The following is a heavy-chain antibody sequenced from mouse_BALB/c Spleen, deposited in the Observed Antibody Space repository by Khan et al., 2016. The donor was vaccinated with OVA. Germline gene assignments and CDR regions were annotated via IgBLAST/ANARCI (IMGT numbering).Heavy chain of an antibody. CDR2: ISSSGVT. V-gene: IGHV3-2*02. CDR3: ARGNYYGYYFDY. J-gene: IGHJ2*01. CDR1: GYSITSGYA. D-gene: IGHD1-1*01. Sequence: EVQLQESGPGLVKPSQSLSLTCTVTGYSITSGYAWNWIRQFPGNKLEWMGYISSSGVTSYNPSLKSRISITRDTSKNQFFLQLNSLTTEDTATYYCARGNYYGYYFDYWGQGTTLTVSS.